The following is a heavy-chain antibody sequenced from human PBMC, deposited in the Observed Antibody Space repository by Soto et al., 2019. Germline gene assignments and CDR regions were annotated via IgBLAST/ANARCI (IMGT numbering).Heavy chain of an antibody. Sequence: VGSLRLSCAASGFTFSSYAMSWVRQAPGKGLEWVSALSGSGGSTYYADSVKGRFTISRDNSKNTLYLQMNSLRAEDTAVYYCAKASGWLDFDYWGQGTLVTVSS. V-gene: IGHV3-23*01. D-gene: IGHD6-19*01. CDR3: AKASGWLDFDY. J-gene: IGHJ4*02. CDR1: GFTFSSYA. CDR2: LSGSGGST.